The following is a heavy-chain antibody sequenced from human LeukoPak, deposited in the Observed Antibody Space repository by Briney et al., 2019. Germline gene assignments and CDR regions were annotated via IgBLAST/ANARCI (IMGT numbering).Heavy chain of an antibody. D-gene: IGHD2-15*01. Sequence: SETLSLTCAVCGGSFSGYYWSWIRQPPGKGLEWIGEINHSGSTNYNPSLKSRVTISVDTSKNQFSLKLSSVTAADTAVYYCARLYCSGGSCYSGGFFDYWGQGTLVTVSS. V-gene: IGHV4-34*01. CDR3: ARLYCSGGSCYSGGFFDY. CDR2: INHSGST. CDR1: GGSFSGYY. J-gene: IGHJ4*02.